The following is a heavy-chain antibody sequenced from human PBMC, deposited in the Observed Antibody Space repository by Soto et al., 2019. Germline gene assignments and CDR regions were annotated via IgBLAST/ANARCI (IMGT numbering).Heavy chain of an antibody. V-gene: IGHV1-46*01. CDR3: ARSRMERATAY. CDR2: INPSGGST. Sequence: QVQLVQSGAEVTKPGASVKVSCKASGYTFTSYYMHWVRQAPGQGLEWMGIINPSGGSTSYAQKFQGRVTMTRDTSTRTVYMELSSLRSEDTAVYYCARSRMERATAYWGQGTLVTVSS. CDR1: GYTFTSYY. D-gene: IGHD5-18*01. J-gene: IGHJ4*02.